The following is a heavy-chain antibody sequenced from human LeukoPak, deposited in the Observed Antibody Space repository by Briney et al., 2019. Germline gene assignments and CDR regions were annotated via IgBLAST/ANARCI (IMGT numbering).Heavy chain of an antibody. J-gene: IGHJ4*02. V-gene: IGHV3-23*01. Sequence: GGSLRLSCAASGFTFSSCGMSWVRQAPGKGLEWVSAISGSGGSTYYADSVKGRFTISRDNSKNTLYLQMNSLRAEDTAVYYRAKERYYDSSGYPVYWGQGTLVTVSS. D-gene: IGHD3-22*01. CDR1: GFTFSSCG. CDR3: AKERYYDSSGYPVY. CDR2: ISGSGGST.